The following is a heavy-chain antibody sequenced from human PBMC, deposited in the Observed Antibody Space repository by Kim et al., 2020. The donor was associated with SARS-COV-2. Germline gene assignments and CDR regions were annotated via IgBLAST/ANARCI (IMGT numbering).Heavy chain of an antibody. V-gene: IGHV4-59*09. CDR3: ARGPDYYYYDYMDV. Sequence: TASIKSRGPISGDTSKNQFSLKLSAVTAADTDVYYCARGPDYYYYDYMDVWGKGTTVTVSS. J-gene: IGHJ6*03.